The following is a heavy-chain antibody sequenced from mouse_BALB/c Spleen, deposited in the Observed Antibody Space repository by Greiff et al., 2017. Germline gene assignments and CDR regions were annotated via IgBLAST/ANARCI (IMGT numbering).Heavy chain of an antibody. J-gene: IGHJ4*01. D-gene: IGHD3-2*01. V-gene: IGHV5-6-4*01. CDR1: GFTFSSYT. Sequence: EVHLVESGGGLVKPGGSLKLSCAASGFTFSSYTMSWVRQTPEKRLEWVATISSGGSYTYYPDSVKGRFTISRDNAKNTLYLQMSSLKSEDTAMYYCTRGMGTARATFAMDYWGQGTSVTVSS. CDR2: ISSGGSYT. CDR3: TRGMGTARATFAMDY.